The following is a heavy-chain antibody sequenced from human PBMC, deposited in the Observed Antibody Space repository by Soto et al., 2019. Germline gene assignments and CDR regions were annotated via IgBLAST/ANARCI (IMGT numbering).Heavy chain of an antibody. CDR2: IYQSGVT. Sequence: PSETLSLTCNMSGDSYSISTYSWSWIRQPPGKALQWIGFIYQSGVTSYNPSLAIRVSISLDRSNNQCSLKLKSVTAADTAVYFCAGMPYTSGLRFDPWGPGTLVTVSS. V-gene: IGHV4-30-2*01. CDR3: AGMPYTSGLRFDP. J-gene: IGHJ5*02. CDR1: GDSYSISTYS. D-gene: IGHD6-19*01.